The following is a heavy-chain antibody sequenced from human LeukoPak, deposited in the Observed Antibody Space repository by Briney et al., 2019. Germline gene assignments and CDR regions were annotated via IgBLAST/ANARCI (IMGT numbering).Heavy chain of an antibody. D-gene: IGHD3-10*01. CDR2: IHSSGSYT. Sequence: GGSLRLSCAASGFTFTIYSMNWVRQAPGKGLEWVSSIHSSGSYTYYADSVRGRFTISRDNAKNSVYLQMNSLRAEDTAVYYCARSGEFGAFDIWGQGTMVTVSS. CDR1: GFTFTIYS. CDR3: ARSGEFGAFDI. V-gene: IGHV3-21*01. J-gene: IGHJ3*02.